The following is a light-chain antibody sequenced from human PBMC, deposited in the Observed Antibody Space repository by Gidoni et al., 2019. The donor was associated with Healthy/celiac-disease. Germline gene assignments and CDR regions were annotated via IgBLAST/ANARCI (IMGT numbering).Light chain of an antibody. V-gene: IGLV2-14*03. J-gene: IGLJ2*01. CDR2: DVR. CDR1: SSDVGGYNY. Sequence: QSALTQPASVSGSPVQSITITCTGTSSDVGGYNYVSWYQQNLSKDPKLMMYDVRNRPSGVANRFSGSKSGNTASLTISGLKAEDEADYYCRSYTSSSTLFGGGTKLTVL. CDR3: RSYTSSSTL.